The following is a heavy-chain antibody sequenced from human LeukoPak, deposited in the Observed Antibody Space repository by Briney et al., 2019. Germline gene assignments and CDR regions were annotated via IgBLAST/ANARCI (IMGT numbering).Heavy chain of an antibody. J-gene: IGHJ4*02. Sequence: GGSLRLSCAASGFTFSSYGMHWVRQAPGKGLEWVAFIRYDGGKKYYEDSVKGRFTISRDNSKNTLYLQMNSLRAEDTALYYCAKTGSWGSSNYYFDYWGQGTLVTVSS. V-gene: IGHV3-30*02. CDR2: IRYDGGKK. D-gene: IGHD2-15*01. CDR1: GFTFSSYG. CDR3: AKTGSWGSSNYYFDY.